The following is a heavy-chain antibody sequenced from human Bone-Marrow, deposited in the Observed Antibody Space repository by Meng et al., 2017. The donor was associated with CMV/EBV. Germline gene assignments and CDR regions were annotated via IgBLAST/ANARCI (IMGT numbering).Heavy chain of an antibody. CDR3: ARSCRRTVAGPFDP. D-gene: IGHD4-11*01. CDR2: TSYDGSNK. J-gene: IGHJ5*02. CDR1: GFTFSSYA. Sequence: GESLKISCAASGFTFSSYAMHWVRQAPGKGLEWVAVTSYDGSNKYYADSVKGRFTISRDNSKNTLYLQMNSLRAEDTAVYYCARSCRRTVAGPFDPWGQGTLVTVSS. V-gene: IGHV3-30-3*01.